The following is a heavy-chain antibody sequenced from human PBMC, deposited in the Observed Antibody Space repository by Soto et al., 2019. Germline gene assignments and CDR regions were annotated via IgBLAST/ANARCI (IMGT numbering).Heavy chain of an antibody. J-gene: IGHJ5*02. Sequence: SETLSLTCSVSGDSIITYYWAWIRQPPGKGLEWIGYIYYDGKTNYNPSLESRVTISVDTSKNQFSLNLASLTAADTAVYYCARGKYNWNSNWFDPWGQGILVTVSS. V-gene: IGHV4-59*01. CDR3: ARGKYNWNSNWFDP. CDR2: IYYDGKT. CDR1: GDSIITYY. D-gene: IGHD1-20*01.